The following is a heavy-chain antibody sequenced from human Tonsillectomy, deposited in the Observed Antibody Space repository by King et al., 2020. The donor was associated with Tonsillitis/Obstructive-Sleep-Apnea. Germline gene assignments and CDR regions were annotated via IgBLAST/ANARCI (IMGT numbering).Heavy chain of an antibody. Sequence: VQLVESGGGSVQPGRSLRLSCAASGFTFDDYAMHWVRQAPGKGLEWVSGISGNSGSIGYADSVKGRFTISRDNAKNSLYMQMNSLRAEDTAFYYCAKGITHGDCSSTRCYHRRFDYWGQGTLVTVSS. CDR1: GFTFDDYA. D-gene: IGHD2-2*01. V-gene: IGHV3-9*01. CDR3: AKGITHGDCSSTRCYHRRFDY. CDR2: ISGNSGSI. J-gene: IGHJ4*02.